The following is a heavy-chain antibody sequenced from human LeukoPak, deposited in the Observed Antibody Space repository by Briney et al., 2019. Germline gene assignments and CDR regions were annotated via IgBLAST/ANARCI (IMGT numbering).Heavy chain of an antibody. J-gene: IGHJ4*02. CDR2: IYSGGST. Sequence: GGSLRLSCAASGFTVSSNYMSWVRQAPGKGLEWVSVIYSGGSTYYADSVKGRFTISRDNSKRTLYLQMNSLRFEDTAVYFCAKERGVAAIDYWGQGTLVTVSS. V-gene: IGHV3-53*05. CDR3: AKERGVAAIDY. CDR1: GFTVSSNY. D-gene: IGHD3-16*01.